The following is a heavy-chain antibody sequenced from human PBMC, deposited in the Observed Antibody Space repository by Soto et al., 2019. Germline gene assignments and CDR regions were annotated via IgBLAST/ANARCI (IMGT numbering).Heavy chain of an antibody. Sequence: EVQLVEFGGDSVQPGGSLRLSCAASGFTLSSSWIHWVRQAPGKGLEWVSRINEDGRYTNYADSVKGRFTISRDNAKNTVYLQMNSLRVEDTALYYCARINYRDDSWGQGTRVTVSS. D-gene: IGHD3-16*02. V-gene: IGHV3-74*01. CDR2: INEDGRYT. J-gene: IGHJ5*01. CDR3: ARINYRDDS. CDR1: GFTLSSSW.